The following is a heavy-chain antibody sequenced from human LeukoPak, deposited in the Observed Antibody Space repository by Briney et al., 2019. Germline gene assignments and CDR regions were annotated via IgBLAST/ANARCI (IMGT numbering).Heavy chain of an antibody. D-gene: IGHD3-22*01. CDR3: ARDYPLDYYDSSGSLDY. J-gene: IGHJ4*02. Sequence: GSLRLSSADSAFTFSSYSMNWFRQAPGKELKGGSSVSDSSSYTYYADSVRGRFTISRDNAENSLFLQMNSLRAEDTAVYYCARDYPLDYYDSSGSLDYWGQGTLVTVSS. CDR1: AFTFSSYS. CDR2: VSDSSSYT. V-gene: IGHV3-21*01.